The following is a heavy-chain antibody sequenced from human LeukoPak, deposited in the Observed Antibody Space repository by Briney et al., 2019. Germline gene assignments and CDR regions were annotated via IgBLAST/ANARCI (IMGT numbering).Heavy chain of an antibody. J-gene: IGHJ5*02. Sequence: PSETLSLTCAVYGGSFSGYYWSWIRQPPGRGLEWIGEINHSGSTNYNPSLKSRVIISVDTSKNQFSLNLTSVTAADTAVYYCARFTPQGYGWGGYNRFDPWGQGTLVTVSS. CDR2: INHSGST. V-gene: IGHV4-34*01. CDR3: ARFTPQGYGWGGYNRFDP. D-gene: IGHD3-16*01. CDR1: GGSFSGYY.